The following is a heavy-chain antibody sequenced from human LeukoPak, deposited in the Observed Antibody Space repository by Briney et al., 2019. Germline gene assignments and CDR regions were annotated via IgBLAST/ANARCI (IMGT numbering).Heavy chain of an antibody. J-gene: IGHJ4*02. D-gene: IGHD3-22*01. CDR3: ARGDSSGYYHYFED. Sequence: GRSLRLSCAASGFTFSSYGMHWVRQAPGKGLEWVAVIRDDGSNKYYADSVKGRFTISRDNYKNTLYLQMNSLRAEDTAVYYCARGDSSGYYHYFEDWGQGTLVTVSS. CDR1: GFTFSSYG. V-gene: IGHV3-33*01. CDR2: IRDDGSNK.